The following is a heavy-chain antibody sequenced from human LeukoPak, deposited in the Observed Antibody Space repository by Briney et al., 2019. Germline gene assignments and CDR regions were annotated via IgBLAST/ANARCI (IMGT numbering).Heavy chain of an antibody. CDR1: GGSISSSSYY. V-gene: IGHV4-39*01. J-gene: IGHJ4*02. CDR3: ARQAGTLAYYFDY. Sequence: SETLSLTCAVYGGSISSSSYYWGWIRQPPGKGLEWIGSIYYSGSTYYNPSLKSRVTISVDTSKNQFSLKLSSVTAADTAVYYCARQAGTLAYYFDYWGQGTLVTVSS. CDR2: IYYSGST. D-gene: IGHD6-19*01.